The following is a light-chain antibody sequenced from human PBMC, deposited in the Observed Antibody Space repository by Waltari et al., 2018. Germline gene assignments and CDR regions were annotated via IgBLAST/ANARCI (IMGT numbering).Light chain of an antibody. CDR1: SLRRYY. CDR3: LSRDTTSTRV. V-gene: IGLV3-19*01. Sequence: SSELTQDPAVSVALGQTVSITCQGDSLRRYYASWYQQRPGKVPILILSGQDNRPSGIPDRFSGSTSGNTASLTITGAQAEDEADYYCLSRDTTSTRVFGGGTRLTV. J-gene: IGLJ3*02. CDR2: GQD.